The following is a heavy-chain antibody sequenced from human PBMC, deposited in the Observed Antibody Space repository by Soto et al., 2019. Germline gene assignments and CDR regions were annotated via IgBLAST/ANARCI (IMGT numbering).Heavy chain of an antibody. CDR2: INTDTGAT. D-gene: IGHD5-12*01. V-gene: IGHV1-18*01. J-gene: IGHJ4*02. Sequence: QVQLVQSGGELRKPGASVKVSCKASGYTFTDNSIAWVRQAPGQGLEWMGWINTDTGATRSTQKFQDRVTMTTDTSTSTAYLELTGLRSDDTAIYYCARGGGYAVDFWGQGTPVAVSS. CDR3: ARGGGYAVDF. CDR1: GYTFTDNS.